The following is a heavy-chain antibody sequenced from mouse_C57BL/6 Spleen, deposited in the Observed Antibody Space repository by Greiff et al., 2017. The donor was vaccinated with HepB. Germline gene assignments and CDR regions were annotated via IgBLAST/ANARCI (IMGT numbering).Heavy chain of an antibody. CDR1: GFTFSDYG. D-gene: IGHD1-1*01. Sequence: EVQRVESGGGLVKPGGSLKLSCAASGFTFSDYGMHWVRQAPEKGLEWVAYISSGSSTIYYADTVKGRFTISRDNAKNTLFLQMTSLRSEDTAMYYCARSGITTVVAYYYAMDYWGQGTSVTVSS. V-gene: IGHV5-17*01. J-gene: IGHJ4*01. CDR2: ISSGSSTI. CDR3: ARSGITTVVAYYYAMDY.